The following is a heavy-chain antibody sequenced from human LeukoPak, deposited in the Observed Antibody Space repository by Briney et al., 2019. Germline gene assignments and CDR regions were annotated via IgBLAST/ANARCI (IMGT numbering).Heavy chain of an antibody. CDR3: AGLLHCSSTSCYPDYYGMDV. J-gene: IGHJ6*04. V-gene: IGHV1-69*06. Sequence: SVKVSCKASGGTFSSYAISWVRQAPGQGLEWMGGIIPIFGTANYAQKFQGRVTITADKSTSTAYMELSSLRSEDTAVYYCAGLLHCSSTSCYPDYYGMDVWGKGTTVTVSS. CDR2: IIPIFGTA. CDR1: GGTFSSYA. D-gene: IGHD2-2*01.